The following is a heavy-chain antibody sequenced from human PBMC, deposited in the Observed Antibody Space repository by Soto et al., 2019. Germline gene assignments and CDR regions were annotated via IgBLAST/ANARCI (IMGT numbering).Heavy chain of an antibody. CDR2: IYYSGDT. CDR1: GGSIGSGNYY. J-gene: IGHJ5*01. Sequence: QVQLQESGPGLVKPSQTLSITCTVSGGSIGSGNYYWSWIRQHPGKGLEWIGYIYYSGDTYYNPSLHSRVTISLDEPTNQLSLQHMSVTAAATAVYYCSRAVSLDRSGLDTGPSRWFDSWGQGALVTVSS. D-gene: IGHD6-25*01. V-gene: IGHV4-31*03. CDR3: SRAVSLDRSGLDTGPSRWFDS.